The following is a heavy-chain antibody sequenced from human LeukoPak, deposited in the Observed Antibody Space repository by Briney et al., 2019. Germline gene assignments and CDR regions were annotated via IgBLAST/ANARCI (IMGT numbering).Heavy chain of an antibody. CDR1: GGTFSSYA. D-gene: IGHD6-19*01. V-gene: IGHV1-69*05. J-gene: IGHJ4*02. CDR2: IIPIFGTA. CDR3: ARQQWPTYNFDY. Sequence: SVKVSCKASGGTFSSYAISWVRQAPGQGLEWMGGIIPIFGTANYAQKFQGRVTMTRDTSTSTVYMELSSLRSEDTAVYYCARQQWPTYNFDYWGQGTLVTVSS.